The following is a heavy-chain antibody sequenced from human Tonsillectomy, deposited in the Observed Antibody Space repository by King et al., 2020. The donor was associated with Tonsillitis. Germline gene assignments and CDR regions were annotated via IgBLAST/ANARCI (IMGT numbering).Heavy chain of an antibody. J-gene: IGHJ4*02. D-gene: IGHD6-19*01. CDR1: GYTFTDHF. CDR2: INTYSGGT. Sequence: QLVQSGAEVKKPGASVKVSCKTAGYTFTDHFIHWVRQAPGQGLEWMGWINTYSGGTKYAQKFQGRVTMTSDTSTSTAQMDLSRLKSDDTAVYYCARGVIKQWLVHFDSWGQGTLVTVSS. CDR3: ARGVIKQWLVHFDS. V-gene: IGHV1-2*02.